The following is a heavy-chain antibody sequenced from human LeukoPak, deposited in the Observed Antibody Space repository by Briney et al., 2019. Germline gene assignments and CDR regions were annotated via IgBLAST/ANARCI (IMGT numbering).Heavy chain of an antibody. CDR2: IYYSGST. CDR1: GGSISSYY. V-gene: IGHV4-59*01. Sequence: ASETPSLTCTVSGGSISSYYWSWIRQPPGKGLEWIGYIYYSGSTNYNPSLKSRVTISVDTSKNQFSLKLSSVAAAGTAVYYCARAPLSIQLWSDEGHYFDYWGQGTQVTVSS. J-gene: IGHJ4*02. CDR3: ARAPLSIQLWSDEGHYFDY. D-gene: IGHD5-18*01.